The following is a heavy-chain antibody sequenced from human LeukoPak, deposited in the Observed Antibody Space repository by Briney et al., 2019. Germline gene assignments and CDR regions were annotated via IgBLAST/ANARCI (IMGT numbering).Heavy chain of an antibody. J-gene: IGHJ4*02. CDR2: IRSDGSDT. V-gene: IGHV3-74*01. Sequence: PGGSLRLSCAASGFTFSDTWMHWVHQAPGKGLVWVSRIRSDGSDTRYAESVKGRFTISRDNSKNTLYLQMNSLRAEDTAVYYCAKDRKIFDYWGQGTLVTVSS. CDR1: GFTFSDTW. CDR3: AKDRKIFDY.